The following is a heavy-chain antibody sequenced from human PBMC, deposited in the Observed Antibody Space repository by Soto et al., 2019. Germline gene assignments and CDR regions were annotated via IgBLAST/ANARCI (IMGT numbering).Heavy chain of an antibody. CDR3: ARGKRYDFWSGYTLYYYYMDV. CDR2: INHSGST. J-gene: IGHJ6*03. V-gene: IGHV4-34*01. Sequence: SETLSLTCAVYGGSFSGYYWSWIRQPPGKGLEWIGEINHSGSTNYNPSLKSRVTISVDTSKNQFSLKLSSVTAADTAVYYCARGKRYDFWSGYTLYYYYMDVWGKGTTVTVSS. D-gene: IGHD3-3*01. CDR1: GGSFSGYY.